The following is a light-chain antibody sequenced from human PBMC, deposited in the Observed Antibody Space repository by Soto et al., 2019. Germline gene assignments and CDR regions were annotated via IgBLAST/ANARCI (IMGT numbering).Light chain of an antibody. CDR3: QQRSNWPWT. CDR1: QSVSSY. CDR2: DAS. J-gene: IGKJ1*01. Sequence: EIVLTQSPATLSLSPGERATLSCRASQSVSSYLAWYQQKPGQAPRLLIYDASNRATGIPARFSGSGSGTDFTLTXXSLXPEXXXXYYCQQRSNWPWTFGQGTKVEIK. V-gene: IGKV3-11*01.